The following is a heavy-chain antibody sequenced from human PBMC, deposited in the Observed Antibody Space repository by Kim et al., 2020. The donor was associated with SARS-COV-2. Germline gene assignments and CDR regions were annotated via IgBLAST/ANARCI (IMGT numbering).Heavy chain of an antibody. J-gene: IGHJ4*02. CDR1: GGSISSSSYY. Sequence: SETLSLTCTVSGGSISSSSYYWGWIRQPPGKGLEWIGSIYYSGSTYYNPSLKSRVTISVDTSKNQFSLKLSSVTAADTAVYYCARHGRDYYDSSGYRVDYWGQGTLVTVSS. D-gene: IGHD3-22*01. V-gene: IGHV4-39*01. CDR3: ARHGRDYYDSSGYRVDY. CDR2: IYYSGST.